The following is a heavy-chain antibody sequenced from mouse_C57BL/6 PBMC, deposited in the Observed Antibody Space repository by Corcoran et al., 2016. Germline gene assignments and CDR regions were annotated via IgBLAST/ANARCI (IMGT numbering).Heavy chain of an antibody. CDR3: ERERNFDY. V-gene: IGHV3-6*01. Sequence: DVQLQESGPGLVKPSQSLSLTCSVTGYSITSGYYWNWIRQFPGNKLEWMGYISYDGSNNYNPSLKNRISITRDTSKNQFFLKLNSVTTEDTATYYCERERNFDYWGQGTTLTVSS. J-gene: IGHJ2*01. CDR2: ISYDGSN. CDR1: GYSITSGYY.